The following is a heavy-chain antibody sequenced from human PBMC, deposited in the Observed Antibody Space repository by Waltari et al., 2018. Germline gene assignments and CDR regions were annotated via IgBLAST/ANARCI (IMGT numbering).Heavy chain of an antibody. CDR3: TTLNWGPVDY. J-gene: IGHJ4*02. CDR2: SHPNSGGT. D-gene: IGHD7-27*01. V-gene: IGHV1-2*02. Sequence: QVQLVQSGAEMRKPGASVKVSCKASGYTFTDYYLHWGRQAPGQGLEWMGWSHPNSGGTNYAQKFQGRVTMTRDTSISTAYLDLSRLTSDDTAVYYCTTLNWGPVDYWGQGTLVTVSS. CDR1: GYTFTDYY.